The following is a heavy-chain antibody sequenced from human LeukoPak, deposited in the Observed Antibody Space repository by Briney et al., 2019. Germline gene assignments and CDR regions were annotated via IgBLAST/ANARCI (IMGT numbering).Heavy chain of an antibody. CDR2: INPNSGGT. J-gene: IGHJ4*02. D-gene: IGHD3-10*01. V-gene: IGHV1-2*02. Sequence: ASVKVSCKASGYTFTGYYMHWVRQAPGQGLEWMGWINPNSGGTNYAQKFQGRVTMTRDTSISTAYMELSRLRSDDTAVYYCARDGYYYGSGSISPVFDYWGQGTLVTVSS. CDR3: ARDGYYYGSGSISPVFDY. CDR1: GYTFTGYY.